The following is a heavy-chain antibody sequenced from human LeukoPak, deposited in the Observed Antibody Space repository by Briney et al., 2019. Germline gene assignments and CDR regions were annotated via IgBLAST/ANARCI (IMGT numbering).Heavy chain of an antibody. CDR2: ISTSSSYI. CDR1: GFTLSSYS. D-gene: IGHD1-20*01. V-gene: IGHV3-21*01. Sequence: GGSLRLSCAASGFTLSSYSMNWVRQAPGEGLEWVSFISTSSSYIYYADSVKGRFTISRDNAKNSLNLQMNSLRAEDTAVYYCARDVNWNYCDYWGHGTLVTVSS. J-gene: IGHJ4*01. CDR3: ARDVNWNYCDY.